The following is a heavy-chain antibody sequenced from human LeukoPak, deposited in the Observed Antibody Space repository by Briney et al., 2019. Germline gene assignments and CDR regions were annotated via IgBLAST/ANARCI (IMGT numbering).Heavy chain of an antibody. D-gene: IGHD6-19*01. CDR3: ARDSGWTFDP. V-gene: IGHV3-7*01. CDR2: TNQDGSRE. J-gene: IGHJ5*02. Sequence: GESLRLSCTASGFTFGSHWMIWVRRAPGKGLEWVANTNQDGSREKYADSVRGRFTVSRDNAKNSVYLQMNSLGVEDTAIYYCARDSGWTFDPWGQGTLVTVSS. CDR1: GFTFGSHW.